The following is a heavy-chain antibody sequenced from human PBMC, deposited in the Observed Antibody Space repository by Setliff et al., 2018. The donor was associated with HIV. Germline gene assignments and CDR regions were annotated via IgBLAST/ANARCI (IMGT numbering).Heavy chain of an antibody. CDR3: ARTLRAAAMGYFDY. D-gene: IGHD5-18*01. Sequence: SETLSLTCAVSGYSISSGYYWGWIRQPPGKGLEWIGSIYHSGSTYNNPSLKSRVTISVDTSKNQFSLKLTSVTAADTAVYYCARTLRAAAMGYFDYWGQGTRVTVSS. V-gene: IGHV4-38-2*01. CDR2: IYHSGST. CDR1: GYSISSGYY. J-gene: IGHJ4*02.